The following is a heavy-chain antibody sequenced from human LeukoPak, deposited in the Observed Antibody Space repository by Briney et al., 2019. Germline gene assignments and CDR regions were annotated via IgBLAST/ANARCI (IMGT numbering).Heavy chain of an antibody. CDR2: ISFDGTNK. D-gene: IGHD3-10*01. J-gene: IGHJ4*02. CDR3: ARDMYDNGWSSFDY. CDR1: GFTFSNYT. V-gene: IGHV3-30-3*01. Sequence: GGSLRLSCAASGFTFSNYTMHWVRQAPGKGLEWVAVISFDGTNKYYANSVQGRFTISRDNSKNTLYLQMNSLRAEDTALYYCARDMYDNGWSSFDYWGQGTLVTVSS.